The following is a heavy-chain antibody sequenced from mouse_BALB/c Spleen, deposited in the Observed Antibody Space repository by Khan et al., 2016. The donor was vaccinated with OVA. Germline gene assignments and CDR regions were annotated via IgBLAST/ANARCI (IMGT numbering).Heavy chain of an antibody. V-gene: IGHV2-6-5*01. Sequence: VQLQELGPGLVAPSQNLSLTCTVLGFSLSDYGVSWIRHPPGKGLEWLGVIWGGGSTYYNSDLKSRLSISKDNSKSQVFLKMSSLQSDDTAMFYCAKGVWSYYYTLDYWGQGTSVTVSS. J-gene: IGHJ4*01. CDR2: IWGGGST. CDR3: AKGVWSYYYTLDY. CDR1: GFSLSDYG.